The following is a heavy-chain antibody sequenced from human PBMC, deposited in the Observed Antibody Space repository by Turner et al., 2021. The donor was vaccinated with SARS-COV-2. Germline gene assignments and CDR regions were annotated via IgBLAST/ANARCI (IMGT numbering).Heavy chain of an antibody. CDR3: AKGPFFDY. V-gene: IGHV3-30*18. Sequence: QVQLVASGGGVVQPGRSLRPSCAASGFTFSHYAIHWVRQAPGKGLEWVAVISYDGSEKFYADSVKGRFTISRDNSKNTLYLQMNSLRPEETAVYYCAKGPFFDYWGQGTLVTVSS. J-gene: IGHJ4*02. CDR2: ISYDGSEK. CDR1: GFTFSHYA.